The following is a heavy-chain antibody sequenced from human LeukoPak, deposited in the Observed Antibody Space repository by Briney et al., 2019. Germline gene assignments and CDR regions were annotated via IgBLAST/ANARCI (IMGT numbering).Heavy chain of an antibody. J-gene: IGHJ4*02. D-gene: IGHD1-26*01. CDR3: AKDRGEWDQPQRPFDY. CDR2: ISGSGGNT. V-gene: IGHV3-23*01. CDR1: GFTFSSYA. Sequence: GGSLRLSFSAYGFTFSSYAMSWVRQAPGKGLEWVSAISGSGGNTYYADSVKGRFTISRDNSKNTLYLQMNSLRAEDTAVYYCAKDRGEWDQPQRPFDYWGQGTLVTVSS.